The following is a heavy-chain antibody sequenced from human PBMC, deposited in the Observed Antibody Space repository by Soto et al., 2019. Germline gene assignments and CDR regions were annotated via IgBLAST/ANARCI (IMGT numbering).Heavy chain of an antibody. CDR2: IYYSGRT. Sequence: QVQLHESGPGLVKPSQTLSLTCTVSGGSIRSDDSYWSWIRQPPGKVLGWIGYIYYSGRTDYNPSLKSRVIISIDTSKNQFSLNLNSVSSEDTAVYYCARERSNSPDYFDYCGQGTLVTVSS. J-gene: IGHJ4*02. V-gene: IGHV4-30-4*01. CDR3: ARERSNSPDYFDY. CDR1: GGSIRSDDSY. D-gene: IGHD6-6*01.